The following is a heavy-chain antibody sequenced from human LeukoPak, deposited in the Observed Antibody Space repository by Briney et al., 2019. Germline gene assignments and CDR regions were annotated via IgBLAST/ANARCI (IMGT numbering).Heavy chain of an antibody. CDR3: ARDESLGDLWSGYFDAFDI. D-gene: IGHD3-3*01. Sequence: RPSETLSLTCTVSGVSISSSSYYWGWIRQPPGKGLEWVANIKQHGSEKNYVDSVKGRFTISRDDAKNSLYLQMNSLRAEDTAVYSCARDESLGDLWSGYFDAFDIWGQGTMVTVSS. J-gene: IGHJ3*02. V-gene: IGHV3-7*01. CDR2: IKQHGSEK. CDR1: GVSISSSSYY.